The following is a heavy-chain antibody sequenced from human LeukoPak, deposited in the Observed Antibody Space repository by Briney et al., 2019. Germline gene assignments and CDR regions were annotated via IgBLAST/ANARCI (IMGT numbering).Heavy chain of an antibody. Sequence: GGSLRLSCAASGFTVSSNYMSWVRQAPGKGLEWVSVIYSGGSTYYADSVKGRFTISRDNSKNTLYLQMNRLRAEDTAVYYCAKVGGYSSGWYFDYWGQGTLVTVSS. CDR1: GFTVSSNY. V-gene: IGHV3-53*01. D-gene: IGHD6-19*01. CDR3: AKVGGYSSGWYFDY. J-gene: IGHJ4*02. CDR2: IYSGGST.